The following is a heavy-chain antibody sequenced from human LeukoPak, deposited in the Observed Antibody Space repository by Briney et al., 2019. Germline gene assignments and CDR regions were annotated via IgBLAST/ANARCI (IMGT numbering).Heavy chain of an antibody. CDR3: ARDRATMDY. CDR1: GGSISSSSYY. J-gene: IGHJ4*02. V-gene: IGHV4-39*07. D-gene: IGHD5-12*01. Sequence: PSETLSLTCTVSGGSISSSSYYWGWIRQPPGKGLEWIGSIYYSGSTYYNPSLKSRVTISVDTSKNQSSLKLSSVTAADTAVYYCARDRATMDYWGQGTLVTVSS. CDR2: IYYSGST.